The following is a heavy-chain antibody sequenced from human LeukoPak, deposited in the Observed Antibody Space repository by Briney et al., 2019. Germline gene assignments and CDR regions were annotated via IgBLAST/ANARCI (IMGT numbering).Heavy chain of an antibody. CDR1: GFTFSSYS. V-gene: IGHV3-21*01. D-gene: IGHD4-17*01. CDR3: ARGNEAEVTTASFDY. Sequence: PGGSLRLSCAASGFTFSSYSMNWVRQAPGKGLEWVSSISSSSSYIYYADSVKGRFTISRDNAKNSLYLQMNSLRAEDTAVYYCARGNEAEVTTASFDYWGQGTLVTVSS. CDR2: ISSSSSYI. J-gene: IGHJ4*02.